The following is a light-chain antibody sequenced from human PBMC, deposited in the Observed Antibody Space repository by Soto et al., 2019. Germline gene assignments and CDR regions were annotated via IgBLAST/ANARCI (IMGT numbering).Light chain of an antibody. CDR3: VTWENSLSAVV. CDR1: STNIGNNY. J-gene: IGLJ2*01. Sequence: QAVVTQPPSMSAAPGQTVTISCSGSSTNIGNNYVSWYQHLPGTAPKLLIYDNNKRPSGIPDRFSGSKSGTSATLGITGLQTGDEADYYCVTWENSLSAVVFGGGTKVTVL. CDR2: DNN. V-gene: IGLV1-51*01.